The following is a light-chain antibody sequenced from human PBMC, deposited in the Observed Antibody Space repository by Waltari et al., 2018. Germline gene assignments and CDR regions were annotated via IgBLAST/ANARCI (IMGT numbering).Light chain of an antibody. Sequence: QPLLTQPPSVSAAAGRNVPITSSGISSTIGCNYVFWYQHLPGTVPKLLIYDNRERPSGIPDRFSGSKAGTSAALEITGLQAEDEADYYCGSWDATVRVGVFGGGTRLTVL. V-gene: IGLV1-51*01. CDR3: GSWDATVRVGV. J-gene: IGLJ2*01. CDR1: SSTIGCNY. CDR2: DNR.